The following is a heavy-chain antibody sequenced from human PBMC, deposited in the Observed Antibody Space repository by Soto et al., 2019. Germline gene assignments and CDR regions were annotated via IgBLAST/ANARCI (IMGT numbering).Heavy chain of an antibody. CDR3: AKDKGSPLLGSGHY. D-gene: IGHD3-10*02. V-gene: IGHV3-23*01. J-gene: IGHJ4*02. Sequence: EVQLLESGGGLVQPGGSLRLSCAASGFTFSSYAMSWVRQAPGKGLEWVSAISGSGGSTYYADSVKGRFTISRDNSKNTRYLQMNSLRAEDTAVYYGAKDKGSPLLGSGHYWGQGTLVTVSS. CDR2: ISGSGGST. CDR1: GFTFSSYA.